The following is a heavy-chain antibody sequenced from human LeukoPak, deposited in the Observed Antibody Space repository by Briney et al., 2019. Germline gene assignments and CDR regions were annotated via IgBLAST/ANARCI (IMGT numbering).Heavy chain of an antibody. D-gene: IGHD2-21*02. CDR1: GYTFTGYY. CDR3: ASWGYCGGDCYSFDY. Sequence: ASVKVSCKASGYTFTGYYMHWVRQAPGQGLEWMGRINPNSGGTNYAQKFQGRATMTRDTSISTAYMELSRLRSDDTAVYYCASWGYCGGDCYSFDYWGQGTLVTVSS. V-gene: IGHV1-2*06. J-gene: IGHJ4*02. CDR2: INPNSGGT.